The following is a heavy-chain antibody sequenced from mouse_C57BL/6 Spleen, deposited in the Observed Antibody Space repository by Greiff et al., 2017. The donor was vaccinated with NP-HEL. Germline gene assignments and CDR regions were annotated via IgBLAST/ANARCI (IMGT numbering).Heavy chain of an antibody. V-gene: IGHV1-53*01. CDR1: GEKGKREG. D-gene: IGHD1-1*01. CDR2: KKKRKGGT. CDR3: AREYYYGSNHWYFDV. Sequence: QVQLQQPGTELVKPGASVKLSCKASGEKGKREGREGGKKREGKGREGRGKKKKRKGGTNYNEKFKSKATLTVDKSSSTAYMQLSSLTSEDSAVYYCAREYYYGSNHWYFDVWGTGTTVTVSS. J-gene: IGHJ1*03.